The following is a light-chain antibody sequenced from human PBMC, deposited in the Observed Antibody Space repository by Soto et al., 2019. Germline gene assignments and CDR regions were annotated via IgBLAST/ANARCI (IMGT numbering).Light chain of an antibody. CDR3: QQYGRLPIT. V-gene: IGKV3-20*01. CDR2: DTS. J-gene: IGKJ5*01. Sequence: EIVVTQSPGTLSLSPGERATLSCRASQSVSSNYLAWYQQKPGQAPRLLIYDTSSRDTGIPDTFSGSGSGTDFTLTISRLEPEDFAVYYCQQYGRLPITFGQGTRLESK. CDR1: QSVSSNY.